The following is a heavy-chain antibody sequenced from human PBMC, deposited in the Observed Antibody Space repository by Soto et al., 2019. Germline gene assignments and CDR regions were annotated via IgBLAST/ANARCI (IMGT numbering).Heavy chain of an antibody. CDR1: GGSISSSNW. D-gene: IGHD2-8*01. CDR3: ARASGCTNGVCYNGFDP. Sequence: QVQLQESGPGLVKPSGTLSLTCAVSGGSISSSNWWSWVRQPPGKGLEWIGEIYHSGSTNYNPSLKSRVTISVDKSKHQFSLKLSSVTAADTAVYYCARASGCTNGVCYNGFDPWGQGTLVTVSS. CDR2: IYHSGST. J-gene: IGHJ5*02. V-gene: IGHV4-4*02.